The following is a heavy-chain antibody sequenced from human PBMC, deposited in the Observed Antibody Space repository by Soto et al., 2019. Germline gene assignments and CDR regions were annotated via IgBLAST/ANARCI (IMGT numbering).Heavy chain of an antibody. CDR3: ARQRTAMAKRSYYYYGMDV. V-gene: IGHV4-59*08. D-gene: IGHD5-18*01. J-gene: IGHJ6*02. Sequence: SETLSLTCTVSGGSISSYYWSWIRQPPGKGLEWIGYIYYSGSTNYTPSLKSRVTISVDTSKNQFSLKLSSVTAADTAVYYCARQRTAMAKRSYYYYGMDVWGQGTTVTVSS. CDR1: GGSISSYY. CDR2: IYYSGST.